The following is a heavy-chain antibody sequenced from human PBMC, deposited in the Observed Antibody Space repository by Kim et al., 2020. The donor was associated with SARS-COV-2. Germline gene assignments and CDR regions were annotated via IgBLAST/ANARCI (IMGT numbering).Heavy chain of an antibody. CDR3: ARADKGAMDG. V-gene: IGHV1-46*01. CDR2: IDPSGGTTT. Sequence: ASVKVSCKASGYVFSSHHMHWVRQAPGQGLECMGLIDPSGGTTTTYAQKFQGRVTMTSDTSTRTVYMELSSLRSEDTAVYYCARADKGAMDGWGQGTTVT. CDR1: GYVFSSHH. J-gene: IGHJ6*02. D-gene: IGHD3-22*01.